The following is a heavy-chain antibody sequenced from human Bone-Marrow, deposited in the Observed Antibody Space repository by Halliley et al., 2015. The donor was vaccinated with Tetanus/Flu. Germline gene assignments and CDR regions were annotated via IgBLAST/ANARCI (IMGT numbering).Heavy chain of an antibody. CDR2: INGYNGDP. D-gene: IGHD6-19*01. CDR3: ARVGSGWYNNWFDP. V-gene: IGHV1-18*01. J-gene: IGHJ5*02. Sequence: GRINGYNGDPRYAQKFQGRVTVTIDTSTSTAYMELRSLGSDDTAIYYCARVGSGWYNNWFDPWGQGTLVTVSS.